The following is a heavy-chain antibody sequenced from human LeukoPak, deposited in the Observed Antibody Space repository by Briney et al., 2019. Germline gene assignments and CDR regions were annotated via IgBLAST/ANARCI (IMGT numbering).Heavy chain of an antibody. CDR3: ARSVRSAGGIDY. Sequence: SETLSLTCTVSGGSISDYYWYWIRQPAGKGLEWIGRINTSGNTNYNPPLKSRVTMSIVTSKKQFSLKLSSVTAADTAVYYCARSVRSAGGIDYWGQGTLVTVS. CDR1: GGSISDYY. V-gene: IGHV4-4*07. D-gene: IGHD3-10*02. CDR2: INTSGNT. J-gene: IGHJ4*02.